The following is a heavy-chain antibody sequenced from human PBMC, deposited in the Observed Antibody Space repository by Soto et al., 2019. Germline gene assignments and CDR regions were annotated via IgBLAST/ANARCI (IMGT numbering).Heavy chain of an antibody. Sequence: QVQLVQSGAEVKKPGSSVKVSCKASGGTFSSYAISWVRQAPGQGLEWMGGIIPIFGTANYAQKFQGRVTITADESTSTAYMELSSLRSEDTAVYYCARESQQPPLGVGAPDALDPWGQGTLVTVSS. V-gene: IGHV1-69*01. J-gene: IGHJ5*02. CDR2: IIPIFGTA. D-gene: IGHD6-13*01. CDR3: ARESQQPPLGVGAPDALDP. CDR1: GGTFSSYA.